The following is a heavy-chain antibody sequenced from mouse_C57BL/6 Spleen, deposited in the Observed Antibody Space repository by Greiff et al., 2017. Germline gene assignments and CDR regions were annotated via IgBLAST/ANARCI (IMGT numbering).Heavy chain of an antibody. V-gene: IGHV5-6*02. J-gene: IGHJ3*01. CDR1: GFTFSSYG. CDR3: ATYYSNSFAY. D-gene: IGHD2-5*01. CDR2: ISSGGSYT. Sequence: DVKLVESGGDLVKPGGSLKLSCAASGFTFSSYGMSWVRQTPDTRLEWVATISSGGSYTYYPDSVKGRFTISRDNAKNTLYLQMSSLKAEDTAMYYCATYYSNSFAYWGQGTLVTVSA.